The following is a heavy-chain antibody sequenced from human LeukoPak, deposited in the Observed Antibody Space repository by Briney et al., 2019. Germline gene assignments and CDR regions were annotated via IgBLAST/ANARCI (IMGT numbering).Heavy chain of an antibody. CDR1: GYTFTTHD. Sequence: ASVKVSCKASGYTFTTHDINWVRQATGQAPEWMGWMNPNSGDTGYAQKFQGRVTFTRSTSISTAYMVLSSLRSEDTAIYYCAPVLTTSSYYFDYWGQGTLVSVSS. J-gene: IGHJ4*02. CDR2: MNPNSGDT. D-gene: IGHD4/OR15-4a*01. CDR3: APVLTTSSYYFDY. V-gene: IGHV1-8*01.